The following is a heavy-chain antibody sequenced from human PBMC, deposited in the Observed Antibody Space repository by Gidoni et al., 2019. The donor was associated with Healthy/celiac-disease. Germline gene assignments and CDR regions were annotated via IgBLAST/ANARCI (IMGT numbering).Heavy chain of an antibody. V-gene: IGHV3-30*18. CDR2: ISYDGSNK. CDR1: GFTLRSYG. D-gene: IGHD6-19*01. CDR3: AKVPGIAVAGNWYFDL. Sequence: QVQLVESGGGVVQPGRSLRLSCAASGFTLRSYGMHWVRQAPGKGLEWVAVISYDGSNKYYADSVKGRFTISRDNSKNTLYLQMNSLRAEDTAVYYCAKVPGIAVAGNWYFDLWGRGTLVTVSS. J-gene: IGHJ2*01.